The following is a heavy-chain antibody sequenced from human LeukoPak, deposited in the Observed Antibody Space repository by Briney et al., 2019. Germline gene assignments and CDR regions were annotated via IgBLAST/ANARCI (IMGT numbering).Heavy chain of an antibody. J-gene: IGHJ5*02. CDR3: ARDLGLVTMVRGVIITHYNWFDP. D-gene: IGHD3-10*01. Sequence: SETLSLTCTVSGGSISSYYWSWIRQPAGKGLEWIGRIYTSGSTNYNPSLKSRVTMSVDTSKNQFSLKLSSVTAADTAVYYCARDLGLVTMVRGVIITHYNWFDPWGQGTLVTVSS. V-gene: IGHV4-4*07. CDR2: IYTSGST. CDR1: GGSISSYY.